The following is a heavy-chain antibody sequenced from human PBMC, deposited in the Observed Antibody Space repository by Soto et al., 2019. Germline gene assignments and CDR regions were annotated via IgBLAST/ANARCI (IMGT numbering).Heavy chain of an antibody. J-gene: IGHJ5*02. CDR1: GDSYSISTFS. V-gene: IGHV4-30-2*01. CDR2: IYQSGVT. D-gene: IGHD6-19*01. CDR3: AGMPYPSGLRFDP. Sequence: SETLSLTCNMSGDSYSISTFSWSWIRQPPGKALQWIGFIYQSGVTSYNPSLASRVSISLDRSNNQCSLKLKSVTAADTAVYFCAGMPYPSGLRFDPWGPGTLVTVSS.